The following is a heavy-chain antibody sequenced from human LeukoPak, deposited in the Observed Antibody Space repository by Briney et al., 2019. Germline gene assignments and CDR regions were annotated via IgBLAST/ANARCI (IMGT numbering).Heavy chain of an antibody. D-gene: IGHD3-3*01. Sequence: NSSQTLSLTCTVSGGSISSGDYYWSWIRQPAGKGLEWIGRIYTSGSTNYNPSLKSRVIISADTSKNQFSLKLSSVTAADTAVYYCARGGYDGAFDYWGQGTLVTVSS. V-gene: IGHV4-61*02. J-gene: IGHJ4*02. CDR1: GGSISSGDYY. CDR2: IYTSGST. CDR3: ARGGYDGAFDY.